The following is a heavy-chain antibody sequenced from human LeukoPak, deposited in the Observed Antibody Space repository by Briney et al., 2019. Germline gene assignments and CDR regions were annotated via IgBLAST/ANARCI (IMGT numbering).Heavy chain of an antibody. V-gene: IGHV4-38-2*01. J-gene: IGHJ4*02. CDR2: IFHTENT. D-gene: IGHD6-19*01. Sequence: SQTLSLTCDVSGYSISSGYYWGWIRQPPGKGLEWIASIFHTENTYYNPSLKSRVTISLDTSKNQFSLKLGSVTAADTAIYFCARYSSARPPNYFDYWGQGTLVTVSS. CDR3: ARYSSARPPNYFDY. CDR1: GYSISSGYY.